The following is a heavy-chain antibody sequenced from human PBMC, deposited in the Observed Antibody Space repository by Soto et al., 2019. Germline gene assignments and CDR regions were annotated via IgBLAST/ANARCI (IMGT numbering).Heavy chain of an antibody. Sequence: SEPLAITCTAYGGSIRSYYWSCIRQPAGKGLEWIGRIYTSGSTNYNPSLKSRVTMSVDTSKNQFSLKLSSVTAADTAVYYCARARTYSSAQPFDPWGQGTLVTVSS. CDR3: ARARTYSSAQPFDP. CDR1: GGSIRSYY. D-gene: IGHD6-19*01. J-gene: IGHJ5*02. V-gene: IGHV4-4*07. CDR2: IYTSGST.